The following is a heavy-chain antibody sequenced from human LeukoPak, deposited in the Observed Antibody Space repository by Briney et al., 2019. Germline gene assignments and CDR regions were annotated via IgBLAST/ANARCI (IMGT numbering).Heavy chain of an antibody. CDR2: ISSSGSSI. J-gene: IGHJ3*02. V-gene: IGHV3-11*04. CDR1: GFTFSDYY. CDR3: ARSHAFDI. Sequence: GGSLRLSCAASGFTFSDYYMSWIRQAPGKGLEWVSYISSSGSSIFYADGRFTISRDNAKNSLYLQMNSLRAEDTAVYYCARSHAFDIWGQGTMVTVSS.